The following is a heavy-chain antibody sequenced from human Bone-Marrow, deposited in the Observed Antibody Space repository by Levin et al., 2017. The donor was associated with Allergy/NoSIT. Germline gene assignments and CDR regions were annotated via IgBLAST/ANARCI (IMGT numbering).Heavy chain of an antibody. V-gene: IGHV3-23*01. J-gene: IGHJ3*02. Sequence: AGGSLRLSCAASGFTFSSSAMSWVRQAPGKGLEWVPSISAGDASTYYTDSVKGRLTVSRDNSKNTLYLQMNSLRAEDTALYYCAKVRRGLAAFDIWGQGKMVTVSS. CDR1: GFTFSSSA. D-gene: IGHD3/OR15-3a*01. CDR3: AKVRRGLAAFDI. CDR2: ISAGDAST.